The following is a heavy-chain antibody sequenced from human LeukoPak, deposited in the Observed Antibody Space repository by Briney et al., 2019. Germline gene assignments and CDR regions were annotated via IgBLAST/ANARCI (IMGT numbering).Heavy chain of an antibody. V-gene: IGHV1-46*01. J-gene: IGHJ4*02. CDR2: INPTGGST. Sequence: ASVKVSCKASGYTFTSYYIHWVRQAPGQGLEWMGIINPTGGSTSYAQKFRGRVTITADESTSTAYMELSSLRSEDTAVYYCASARDRGVGSYPYYFDYWGQGTLVTVSS. D-gene: IGHD1-26*01. CDR3: ASARDRGVGSYPYYFDY. CDR1: GYTFTSYY.